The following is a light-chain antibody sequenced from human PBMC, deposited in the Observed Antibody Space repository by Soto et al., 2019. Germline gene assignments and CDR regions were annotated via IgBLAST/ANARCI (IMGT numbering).Light chain of an antibody. V-gene: IGKV3-20*01. J-gene: IGKJ1*01. CDR1: ESVRSSY. CDR3: QQYGSSPAT. CDR2: GAS. Sequence: EIVVTRSPGTRSLSPGERATLSCRASESVRSSYLAWYQQKPGQAPRLLIYGASTRATGIPDRFTGSGSGTDFTLSVSRLEPEDFAVYFCQQYGSSPATFAQGTKVDIK.